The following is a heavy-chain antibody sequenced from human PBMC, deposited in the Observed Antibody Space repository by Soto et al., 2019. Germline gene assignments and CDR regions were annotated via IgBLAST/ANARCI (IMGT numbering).Heavy chain of an antibody. J-gene: IGHJ5*02. CDR1: GFTFSDHY. CDR2: TRHKADSYTT. CDR3: ARLWDRWFDA. D-gene: IGHD1-26*01. V-gene: IGHV3-72*01. Sequence: EVQLVESGGGLVQPGGSLRLSCAASGFTFSDHYMDWVRQAPGKGLEWVGRTRHKADSYTTEYAASVKGRFTISRDDSKNSLYLQMNSLKTEDTAVYYSARLWDRWFDAWGQGILVTVSS.